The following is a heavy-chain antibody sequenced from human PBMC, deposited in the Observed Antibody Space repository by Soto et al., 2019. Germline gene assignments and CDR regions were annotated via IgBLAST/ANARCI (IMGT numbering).Heavy chain of an antibody. J-gene: IGHJ6*02. CDR1: GCTFSSYA. V-gene: IGHV1-69*13. Sequence: SVKVSCKASGCTFSSYAISWVRKAPGQGLEWMGGSIPIFGTANYAQKFQGRVTITADESTSTAYMELSSLRSEETAVDYCSREFKWFGYGLQIDYYSYGMDVWGQGTTVTVSS. CDR2: SIPIFGTA. D-gene: IGHD3-10*01. CDR3: SREFKWFGYGLQIDYYSYGMDV.